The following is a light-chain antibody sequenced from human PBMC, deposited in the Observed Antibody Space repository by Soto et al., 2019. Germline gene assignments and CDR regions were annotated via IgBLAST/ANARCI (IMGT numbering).Light chain of an antibody. J-gene: IGKJ1*01. V-gene: IGKV1-39*01. CDR3: QQSYSTPPGT. CDR2: DAS. Sequence: DIQMTQSPSTLSASIGDRVTIACRASQSISSWLAWYQQKPGKAPKLLIYDASSLESGVPSRFSGSGSGTDFTLTISSLQPEDFATYYCQQSYSTPPGTFGQGTKVDVK. CDR1: QSISSW.